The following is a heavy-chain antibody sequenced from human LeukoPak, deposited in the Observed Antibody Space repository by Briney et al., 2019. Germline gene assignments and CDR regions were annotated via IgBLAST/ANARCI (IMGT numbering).Heavy chain of an antibody. Sequence: SETLSLTCTVSGGSISSYYWSWIRQPPGKGLEWIGYIYYSGSTNYNPSLKSRVTISVDTSKNQFSLELSSVTAADTAVYYCARLPRADIYYFDYWGQGTLVTVSS. CDR2: IYYSGST. CDR3: ARLPRADIYYFDY. J-gene: IGHJ4*02. D-gene: IGHD3-3*02. CDR1: GGSISSYY. V-gene: IGHV4-59*08.